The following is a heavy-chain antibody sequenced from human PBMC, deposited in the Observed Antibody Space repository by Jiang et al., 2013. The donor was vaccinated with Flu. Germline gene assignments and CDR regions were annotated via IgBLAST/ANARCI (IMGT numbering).Heavy chain of an antibody. D-gene: IGHD3-22*01. CDR1: GYRFTSRW. CDR2: IFPSDSDA. V-gene: IGHV5-51*01. CDR3: ARASEVVITPGEYFED. J-gene: IGHJ1*01. Sequence: GAEVKKPGESLTISCKGLGYRFTSRWIAWVRQRPGGELQYMGIIFPSDSDARYNPSFEGQVSISVDESTSTTYLHWGRLKASDTAFYYCARASEVVITPGEYFEDWGQGTLVTVSS.